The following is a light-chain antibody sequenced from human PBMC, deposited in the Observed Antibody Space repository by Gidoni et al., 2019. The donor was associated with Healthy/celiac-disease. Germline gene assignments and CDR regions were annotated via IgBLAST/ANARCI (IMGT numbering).Light chain of an antibody. Sequence: EIALTQSPGTLSLSPGDRATLSCRASQSVSSSYLAWYQQKPGQAPRLLIYGASSRATGIPDRFSGSGSGTDFTLTISRLEPEDFAVYYCQQYGSFRFGQGTKLEIK. CDR1: QSVSSSY. CDR3: QQYGSFR. V-gene: IGKV3-20*01. J-gene: IGKJ2*03. CDR2: GAS.